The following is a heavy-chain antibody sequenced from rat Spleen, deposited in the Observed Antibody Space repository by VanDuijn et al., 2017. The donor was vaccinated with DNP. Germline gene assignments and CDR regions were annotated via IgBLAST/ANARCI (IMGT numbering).Heavy chain of an antibody. CDR3: ARYYGYDYFDY. V-gene: IGHV5-17*01. CDR2: ISYDDSRT. CDR1: GFTFSDYA. Sequence: EVQLVESGGGLVQPGRSLKLSCAASGFTFSDYAMAWVRQAPKKGLEWVATISYDDSRTYYRDSVKGRFTISRDNAQSTLYLLMDSLRSEDTATYYCARYYGYDYFDYWGQGVMVTVSS. D-gene: IGHD1-7*01. J-gene: IGHJ2*01.